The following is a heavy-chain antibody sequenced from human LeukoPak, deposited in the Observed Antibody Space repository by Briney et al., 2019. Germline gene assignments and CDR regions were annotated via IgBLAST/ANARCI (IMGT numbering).Heavy chain of an antibody. CDR2: IKSKTDGGTT. V-gene: IGHV3-15*01. J-gene: IGHJ4*02. D-gene: IGHD3-22*01. Sequence: GGSLRLSCAASGVSFSNAWMNWVRQAPGKGLEWVGRIKSKTDGGTTDYAAPVKGRFTISTDDSKNTLFLQMNSLKTEDTAVYYCTTATYYYDSSGYYLLRYFDYWGQGTLVTVSS. CDR3: TTATYYYDSSGYYLLRYFDY. CDR1: GVSFSNAW.